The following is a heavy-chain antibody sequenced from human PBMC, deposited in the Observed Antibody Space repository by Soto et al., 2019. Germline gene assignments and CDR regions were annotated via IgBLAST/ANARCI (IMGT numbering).Heavy chain of an antibody. CDR2: IYYRGTT. J-gene: IGHJ4*02. CDR3: VSDYDSGGYIGY. Sequence: QVQLHESGPGLVRPSQTLSLTCNVSGGSISTADYYLSWIRQPPGKGLEWIGYIYYRGTTYYKPSLESQVAISMDTSKNQFSLNLTSLTAADTAVYFCVSDYDSGGYIGYWGQGTLVTVSS. V-gene: IGHV4-30-4*01. D-gene: IGHD3-22*01. CDR1: GGSISTADYY.